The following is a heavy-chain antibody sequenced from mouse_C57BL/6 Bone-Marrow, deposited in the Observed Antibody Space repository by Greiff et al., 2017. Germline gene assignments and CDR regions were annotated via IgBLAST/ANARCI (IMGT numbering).Heavy chain of an antibody. V-gene: IGHV7-3*01. J-gene: IGHJ4*01. CDR3: ARYPPWSYYAMDY. CDR1: GFTFTDYY. Sequence: EVQRVESGGGLVQPGGSLSLSCAASGFTFTDYYMSWVRQPPGKALEWLGFIRNKANGYTTEYSASVKGRFTISRDNSQSILYLQMNALRAEDSATYYCARYPPWSYYAMDYWGQGTSVTVSS. CDR2: IRNKANGYTT.